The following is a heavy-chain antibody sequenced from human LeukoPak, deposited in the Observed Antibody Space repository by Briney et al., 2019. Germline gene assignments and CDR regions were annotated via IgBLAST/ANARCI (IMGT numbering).Heavy chain of an antibody. CDR1: GGSISSSSYY. CDR2: IYYSGST. V-gene: IGHV4-39*01. D-gene: IGHD3-3*01. Sequence: SETLSLTCTVSGGSISSSSYYWGWIRQPPGKGLEWIGSIYYSGSTYYNPSLKSRVTISVDTSKNQFSLKLSSGTAADTAVYYCARHYDFWSGYWYYWGQGTLVTVSS. CDR3: ARHYDFWSGYWYY. J-gene: IGHJ4*02.